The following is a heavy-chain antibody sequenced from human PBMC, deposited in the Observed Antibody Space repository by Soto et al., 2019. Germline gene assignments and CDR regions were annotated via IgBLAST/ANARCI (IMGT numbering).Heavy chain of an antibody. Sequence: SVKVSCKASGGALSSYTISWVRQAPGQGLEWMGRIIPILGIANYAQKFQGRVTITADKSTSTAYMELSSLRSEDTAVYYCARDCLVSGNYYYYYGKDVWGQGTTVTVSS. CDR3: ARDCLVSGNYYYYYGKDV. J-gene: IGHJ6*02. CDR1: GGALSSYT. D-gene: IGHD2-15*01. CDR2: IIPILGIA. V-gene: IGHV1-69*04.